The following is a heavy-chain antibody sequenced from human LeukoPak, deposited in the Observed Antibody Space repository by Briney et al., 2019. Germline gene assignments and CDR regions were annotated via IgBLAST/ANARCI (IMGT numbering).Heavy chain of an antibody. Sequence: AETLSLTCAVYGGSFSGYYWSWIRQLPGKGLEWIGEIYHSGSTNYNPSLKSRVTISVDKSKNQFSLKLSSVTAADTAVYYCARDDSGSSSYFDYWGQGTLVTVSS. CDR2: IYHSGST. V-gene: IGHV4-34*01. CDR1: GGSFSGYY. CDR3: ARDDSGSSSYFDY. D-gene: IGHD1-26*01. J-gene: IGHJ4*02.